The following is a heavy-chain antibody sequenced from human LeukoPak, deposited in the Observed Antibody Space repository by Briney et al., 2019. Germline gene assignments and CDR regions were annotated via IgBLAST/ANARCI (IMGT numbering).Heavy chain of an antibody. CDR1: GFTFSSYW. J-gene: IGHJ6*02. D-gene: IGHD4-23*01. V-gene: IGHV3-74*01. Sequence: GGSLRLSCAASGFTFSSYWMHWVRQAPGKGLVWVSRINSDGSSTSYADSVKGRFTISRDNAKNTLYLQMNSLRAEDTAVYYCAREGNTVVTLGYGMEVWGQGTTVTVSS. CDR3: AREGNTVVTLGYGMEV. CDR2: INSDGSST.